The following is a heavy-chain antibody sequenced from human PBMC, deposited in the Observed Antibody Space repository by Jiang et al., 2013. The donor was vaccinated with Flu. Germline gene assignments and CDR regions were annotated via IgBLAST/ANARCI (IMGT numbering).Heavy chain of an antibody. Sequence: GAEVKKPGSSMKVSCKASGGTFSSYAISWVRQAPGQGLEWMGWISTYNGNTHYAQKLQGRVTLTTDTSTSTAYMELRSLRSDDTAIYYCARSSEVDFWGQGTLVTVSS. J-gene: IGHJ4*02. CDR1: GGTFSSYA. CDR3: ARSSEVDF. CDR2: ISTYNGNT. D-gene: IGHD6-6*01. V-gene: IGHV1-18*01.